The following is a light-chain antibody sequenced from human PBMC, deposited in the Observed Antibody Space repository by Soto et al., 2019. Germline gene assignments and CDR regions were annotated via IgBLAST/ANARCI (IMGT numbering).Light chain of an antibody. CDR3: TAYTSSNTYV. V-gene: IGLV2-14*01. CDR1: SSDVGGYNY. CDR2: AVS. Sequence: QSALTQPASVSGSPGQSIAISCTGTSSDVGGYNYVSWYQHHPGKAPKLMIYAVSNRPSGVSDRFSGSKSGSTASLTISGLQAEDEADYYCTAYTSSNTYVFGTGTKATVL. J-gene: IGLJ1*01.